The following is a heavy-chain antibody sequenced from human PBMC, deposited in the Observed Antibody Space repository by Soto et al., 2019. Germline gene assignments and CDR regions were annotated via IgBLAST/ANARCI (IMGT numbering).Heavy chain of an antibody. J-gene: IGHJ5*02. Sequence: SVKVSCKXSGGTFSSYAISWVRQAPGQGLEWMGGIIPIFGTANYAQKFQGRVTITADESTSTAYMELSSLRSEDTAVYYCARAPRGLGQWLVLNWFDPWGQGTLVTVSS. CDR3: ARAPRGLGQWLVLNWFDP. D-gene: IGHD6-19*01. V-gene: IGHV1-69*13. CDR1: GGTFSSYA. CDR2: IIPIFGTA.